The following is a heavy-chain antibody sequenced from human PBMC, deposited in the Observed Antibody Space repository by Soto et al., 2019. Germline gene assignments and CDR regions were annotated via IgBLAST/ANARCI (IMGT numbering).Heavy chain of an antibody. CDR2: VSHDGRNT. V-gene: IGHV3-30*18. Sequence: VQLVESGGGVVQPGRSLRLSCAASGFTFSDYAMHWVRQAPGKGLEWVAVVSHDGRNTHYADSVKGRFTISRDSSKNTGSLEKTSLGAEDTAVLYCAKGGRQWLVTSDFNYWGQGALVTVSS. D-gene: IGHD6-19*01. CDR1: GFTFSDYA. CDR3: AKGGRQWLVTSDFNY. J-gene: IGHJ4*02.